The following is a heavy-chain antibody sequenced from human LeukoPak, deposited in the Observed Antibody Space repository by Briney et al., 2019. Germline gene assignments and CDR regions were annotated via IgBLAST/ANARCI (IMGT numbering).Heavy chain of an antibody. CDR3: ARVRGGRSWYYYGMDV. CDR1: GFTFSNFA. CDR2: ISYDGDNE. Sequence: GGSLRLSCAASGFTFSNFAMHWVRQAPGKGLEWVAVISYDGDNEYYADSVKDQFTISRDNFKDRLYLQMNSLRPEDTAMYYCARVRGGRSWYYYGMDVWGRGTTVTVSS. J-gene: IGHJ6*02. D-gene: IGHD3-16*01. V-gene: IGHV3-30-3*01.